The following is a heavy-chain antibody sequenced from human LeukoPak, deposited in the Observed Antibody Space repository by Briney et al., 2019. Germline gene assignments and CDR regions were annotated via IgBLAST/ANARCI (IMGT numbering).Heavy chain of an antibody. V-gene: IGHV4-39*07. CDR2: IYYSGST. Sequence: SETLSLTCTVSGGSISSSSYYWGWIRQPPGKGLEWIGSIYYSGSTYYNPSLKSRVTISVDTSKNQFSLKLSSVTAADTAVYYCARGSSWYQTNFDYWGQGTLVAVSS. D-gene: IGHD6-13*01. J-gene: IGHJ4*02. CDR1: GGSISSSSYY. CDR3: ARGSSWYQTNFDY.